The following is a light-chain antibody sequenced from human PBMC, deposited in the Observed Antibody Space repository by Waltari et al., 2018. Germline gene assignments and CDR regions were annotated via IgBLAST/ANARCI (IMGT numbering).Light chain of an antibody. V-gene: IGKV1-39*01. CDR2: ATS. J-gene: IGKJ3*01. CDR3: QQTFSTPGFT. Sequence: DIQMTQFPSSLSASVGDQVTISCRASQNIRTYLNWYQQRPGKPPKLLIYATSTLQRGVPSRFSGSGSGTDFTLTISSLEPEDFATYFCQQTFSTPGFTFGPGTTVDIK. CDR1: QNIRTY.